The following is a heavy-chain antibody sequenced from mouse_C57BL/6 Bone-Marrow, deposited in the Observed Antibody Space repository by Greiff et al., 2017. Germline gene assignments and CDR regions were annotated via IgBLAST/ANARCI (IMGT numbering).Heavy chain of an antibody. CDR1: GYSITSGYY. Sequence: EVQLVESGPGLVKPSQSLSLTCSVTGYSITSGYYWNWIRQFPGNKLEWMGYISYDGSNNYNPSLKNRISITRDTSKNQFFLKLNSVTTEDTATYYCARSLLRSYAMDYWGQGTSVTVSS. D-gene: IGHD1-1*01. J-gene: IGHJ4*01. CDR2: ISYDGSN. CDR3: ARSLLRSYAMDY. V-gene: IGHV3-6*01.